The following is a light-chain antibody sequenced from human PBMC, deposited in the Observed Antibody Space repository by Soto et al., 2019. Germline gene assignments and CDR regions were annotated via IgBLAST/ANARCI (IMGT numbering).Light chain of an antibody. V-gene: IGKV3-20*01. CDR1: QSVSSI. CDR3: QHYYGTSPIT. CDR2: GAS. Sequence: VLAQSPGTVSVCPGGRTMLSCRTSQSVSSILAWYQHKSGQAPRLLISGASSRATGIPDRFSGSGSGTDFTLTISRLEPEDFALYYCQHYYGTSPITFGQGTRLEIK. J-gene: IGKJ5*01.